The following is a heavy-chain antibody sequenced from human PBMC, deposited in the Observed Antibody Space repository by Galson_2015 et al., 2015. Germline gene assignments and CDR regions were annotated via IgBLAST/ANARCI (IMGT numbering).Heavy chain of an antibody. J-gene: IGHJ4*02. D-gene: IGHD3-3*01. CDR1: EFTFSSYY. Sequence: SCAASEFTFSSYYMSWVRQAPGRGLEWVSSISSTTTYIYYADSVKGRFTTSRDNAKNSLYLQMNSLGAEDTAVYYCARQILDYDFWSGYYPTNFDYWGQGTLVTVSS. CDR3: ARQILDYDFWSGYYPTNFDY. CDR2: ISSTTTYI. V-gene: IGHV3-21*01.